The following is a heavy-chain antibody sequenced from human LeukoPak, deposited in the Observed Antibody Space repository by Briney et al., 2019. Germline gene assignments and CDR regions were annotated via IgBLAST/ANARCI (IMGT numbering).Heavy chain of an antibody. CDR2: INHSGST. Sequence: SETLSLTCTVSGGSISSSSYYWGWIRQPPGKGLEWIGEINHSGSTNYNPSLKSRVTISVDTSKNQFSLKLSSVTAADTAVYYCARVPGKQQLASDYWGQGTLVTVSS. V-gene: IGHV4-39*07. CDR3: ARVPGKQQLASDY. J-gene: IGHJ4*02. CDR1: GGSISSSSYY. D-gene: IGHD6-13*01.